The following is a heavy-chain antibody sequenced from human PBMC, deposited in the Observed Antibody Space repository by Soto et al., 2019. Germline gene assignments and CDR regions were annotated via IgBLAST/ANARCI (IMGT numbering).Heavy chain of an antibody. D-gene: IGHD3-10*01. CDR2: IDPTNSNV. CDR3: GRRRGVGGGGDY. Sequence: PGESLKISCAGSGYRFTGSWINWVRQTPGKGLEWVGTIDPTNSNVNDNPSFRGHVSLSVDKSISTAYLEWSSVKSSDTAMYYCGRRRGVGGGGDYWGQGTLVTVSS. CDR1: GYRFTGSW. J-gene: IGHJ4*01. V-gene: IGHV5-10-1*01.